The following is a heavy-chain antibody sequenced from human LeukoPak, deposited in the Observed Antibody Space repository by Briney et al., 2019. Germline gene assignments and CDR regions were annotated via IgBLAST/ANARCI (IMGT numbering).Heavy chain of an antibody. CDR3: AKRGLASGSPYYFDY. J-gene: IGHJ4*02. CDR2: ISDSGGNT. V-gene: IGHV3-23*01. CDR1: GFTFSGYA. D-gene: IGHD3-10*01. Sequence: GGSLRLSCAASGFTFSGYAMTWVRQAPGKGLEWVSAISDSGGNTYYADSVKGRFTISRDNPKNTLYLQMNSLRAEDTAVYYCAKRGLASGSPYYFDYWGQGTLVTVSS.